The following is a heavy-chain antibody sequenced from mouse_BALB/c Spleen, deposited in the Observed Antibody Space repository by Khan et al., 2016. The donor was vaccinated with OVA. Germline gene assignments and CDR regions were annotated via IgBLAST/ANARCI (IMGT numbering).Heavy chain of an antibody. CDR2: INPTSGYT. CDR1: GYTFTTYW. Sequence: VELVESGAELAKPGASVKMSYKASGYTFTTYWMHWVKQRPGQGLEWIGYINPTSGYTDYNEKFKDRATLSADKYSSTAYMQLSSLTSEDSAVYYCTRDRIDYWGQGTTLTVSS. V-gene: IGHV1-7*01. J-gene: IGHJ2*01. CDR3: TRDRIDY.